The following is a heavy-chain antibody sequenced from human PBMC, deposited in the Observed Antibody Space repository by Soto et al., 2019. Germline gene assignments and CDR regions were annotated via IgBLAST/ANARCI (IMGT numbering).Heavy chain of an antibody. CDR3: AIQKQSLAIDS. CDR1: GYTFTSYD. CDR2: MNPNSGNT. Sequence: QVQLVQSGAEVKKPGASVKVSCKASGYTFTSYDINWVRQATGQGLEWMGWMNPNSGNTGYAQKFQGRVSMTSNTSISIAYMAMISLSSDDMAVHYCAIQKQSLAIDSWGQGTLVTVSS. D-gene: IGHD6-19*01. V-gene: IGHV1-8*01. J-gene: IGHJ4*02.